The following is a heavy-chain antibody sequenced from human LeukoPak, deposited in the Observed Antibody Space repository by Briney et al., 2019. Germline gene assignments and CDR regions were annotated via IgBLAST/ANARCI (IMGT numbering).Heavy chain of an antibody. J-gene: IGHJ4*02. Sequence: SETLSLTCAVSGDSISSSYWWSWVRQPPGKGLEWIGEIFHSGNTNYNPPLKSRVTISVDKSKNQFSLKLSSVTAADTAIYYCAKESLTAVTTSCDYWGQGTLVTVSS. V-gene: IGHV4-4*02. CDR3: AKESLTAVTTSCDY. D-gene: IGHD4-17*01. CDR2: IFHSGNT. CDR1: GDSISSSYW.